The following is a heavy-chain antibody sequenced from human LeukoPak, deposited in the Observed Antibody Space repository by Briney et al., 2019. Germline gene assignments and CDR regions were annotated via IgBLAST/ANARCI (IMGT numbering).Heavy chain of an antibody. CDR2: ISSSGSTT. J-gene: IGHJ3*02. V-gene: IGHV3-48*03. Sequence: QPGVSLRLSCAASGFTFSSYEMNWVRQAPGKGLEWVSYISSSGSTTYYADSVKGRFTISRDNAKNSLYLQMNSLRAEDTAVYYCASEITYYYDSSGQLSLDAFDIWGQGTMVTVSS. CDR3: ASEITYYYDSSGQLSLDAFDI. D-gene: IGHD3-22*01. CDR1: GFTFSSYE.